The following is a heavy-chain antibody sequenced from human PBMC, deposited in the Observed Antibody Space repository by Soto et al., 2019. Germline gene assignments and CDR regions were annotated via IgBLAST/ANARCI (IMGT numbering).Heavy chain of an antibody. J-gene: IGHJ4*02. CDR1: GGSISSSSYY. CDR2: IYYSGST. Sequence: QLQLQESGPGLVKPSETLSLTCTVSGGSISSSSYYWGWIRQPPGKGLEWIGSIYYSGSTYYNTYRKSRITRTVDTSKNHYSLMLSSVTAADTAVYYCAAVGVGRGPIWGKVTLVTVFS. CDR3: AAVGVGRGPI. V-gene: IGHV4-39*01. D-gene: IGHD2-21*01.